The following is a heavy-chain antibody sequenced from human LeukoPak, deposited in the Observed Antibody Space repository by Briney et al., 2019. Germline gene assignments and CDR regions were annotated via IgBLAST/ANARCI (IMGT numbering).Heavy chain of an antibody. D-gene: IGHD3-9*01. CDR3: ARSRTYYDILTGYRPYYLDY. CDR2: INHSGST. V-gene: IGHV4-34*01. Sequence: SETLSLTCAVYGGSFSGYYWSWIRQPPGKGLEWIGEINHSGSTNYNPSLKSRVTISVDTSKNQFSLKLYSVTAADTAVYFCARSRTYYDILTGYRPYYLDYWGQGTLVTVSS. J-gene: IGHJ4*02. CDR1: GGSFSGYY.